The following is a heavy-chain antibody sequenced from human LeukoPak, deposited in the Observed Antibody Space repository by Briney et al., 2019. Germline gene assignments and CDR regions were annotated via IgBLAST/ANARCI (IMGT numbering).Heavy chain of an antibody. CDR3: AKDRCSNGIGCLYYYMDV. CDR2: IYSGGGT. D-gene: IGHD2-8*01. CDR1: GFSVSSNY. Sequence: GGSLRLSCAASGFSVSSNYMTWVRQAPGKGLEWVSVIYSGGGTYYADSVKGRFTISRDNSKNTLYLQMNSLRAEDTAVYYCAKDRCSNGIGCLYYYMDVWGKGTTVTISS. J-gene: IGHJ6*03. V-gene: IGHV3-53*01.